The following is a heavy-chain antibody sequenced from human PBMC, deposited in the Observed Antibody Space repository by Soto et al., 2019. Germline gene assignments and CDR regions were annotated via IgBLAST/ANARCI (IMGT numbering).Heavy chain of an antibody. Sequence: QVALQQWGAGLLKPSQTLSLTCGVSGGSFDEYFWTWIRLTPGQGLEWIGEVHHSGTSYYNPSLKSRLAVSVDTSRIQVSLTLTSVTAADTGVYYCARRKDSSRYFYGMDVWGQGTTFVVS. CDR1: GGSFDEYF. D-gene: IGHD6-13*01. V-gene: IGHV4-34*02. CDR2: VHHSGTS. J-gene: IGHJ6*02. CDR3: ARRKDSSRYFYGMDV.